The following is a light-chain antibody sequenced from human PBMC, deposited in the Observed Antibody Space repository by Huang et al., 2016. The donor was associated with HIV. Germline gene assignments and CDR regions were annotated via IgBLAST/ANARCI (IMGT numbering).Light chain of an antibody. J-gene: IGKJ4*01. Sequence: EILLTQSPATLSVSPGGRVTLSCRASQRVNRNLAWYQQKPGQAPRLLINAASTRASGIPARFSGGGSGTEFTLTITSLQSEDFAVYYCQQYNKWPPLTFGGGTKVE. V-gene: IGKV3-15*01. CDR1: QRVNRN. CDR3: QQYNKWPPLT. CDR2: AAS.